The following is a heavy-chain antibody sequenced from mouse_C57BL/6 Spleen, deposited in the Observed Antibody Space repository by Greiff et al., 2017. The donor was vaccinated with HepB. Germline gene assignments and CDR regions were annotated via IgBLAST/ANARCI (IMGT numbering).Heavy chain of an antibody. Sequence: EVQLQQSGAELVKPGASVKLSCTASGFNIKDYYMHWVKQRTEQGLEWIGRIDPEDGETKYAPKFPGKATITADTSSNTAYLQLSSLTSEDTAVYYCAKGARYAMDYWGQGTSVTVSS. CDR3: AKGARYAMDY. CDR2: IDPEDGET. D-gene: IGHD3-3*01. J-gene: IGHJ4*01. V-gene: IGHV14-2*01. CDR1: GFNIKDYY.